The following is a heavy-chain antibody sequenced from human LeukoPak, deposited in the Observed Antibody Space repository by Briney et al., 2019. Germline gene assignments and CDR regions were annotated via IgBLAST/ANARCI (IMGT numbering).Heavy chain of an antibody. V-gene: IGHV3-23*01. D-gene: IGHD6-13*01. CDR3: ATKAATGTYCFNY. J-gene: IGHJ4*02. Sequence: PGGSLRLSCAASGFTFTTYAMSWVRQAPGRGLEWVSTISDSGGGTYYADSVKGRFTISRDNSKNTLYLQMSSLRAEDTAVYFCATKAATGTYCFNYWGQGTLVTVSS. CDR2: ISDSGGGT. CDR1: GFTFTTYA.